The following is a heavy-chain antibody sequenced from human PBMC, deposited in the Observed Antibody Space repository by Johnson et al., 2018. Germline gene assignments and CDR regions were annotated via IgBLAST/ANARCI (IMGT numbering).Heavy chain of an antibody. CDR1: GFTFSSYA. V-gene: IGHV3-30-3*01. CDR3: ARVWGGDTSHYYYYYMDG. D-gene: IGHD3-16*01. CDR2: ISHDGSNK. J-gene: IGHJ6*03. Sequence: QVQLVESGGGVVQPGRSLRLSCAASGFTFSSYAMYWVRQAPGKGLEWVALISHDGSNKYYADSVKGRFTISRDNSKKTLYLQMNSLRTEDTAMYYWARVWGGDTSHYYYYYMDGWGKGTTVTVSS.